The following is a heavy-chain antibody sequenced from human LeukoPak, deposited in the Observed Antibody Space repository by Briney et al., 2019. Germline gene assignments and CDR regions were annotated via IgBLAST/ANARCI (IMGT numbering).Heavy chain of an antibody. D-gene: IGHD6-19*01. Sequence: PGGSLRLSCAASGFTFSSYWMHWVRQAPGKGLVWVSRINSDGSSTSYADSVKGRFTISRDNAKNSLYLQMNSLRAEDTAVYYCARAVAVAGYDYWGQGTLVTVSS. CDR3: ARAVAVAGYDY. CDR2: INSDGSST. J-gene: IGHJ4*02. CDR1: GFTFSSYW. V-gene: IGHV3-74*01.